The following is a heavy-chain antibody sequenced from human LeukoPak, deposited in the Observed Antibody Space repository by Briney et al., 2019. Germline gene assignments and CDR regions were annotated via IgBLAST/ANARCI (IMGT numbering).Heavy chain of an antibody. CDR2: ISSSSSCI. D-gene: IGHD2-2*01. V-gene: IGHV3-21*01. CDR1: GFTFSSYS. CDR3: ARDIVVVPGWFDP. J-gene: IGHJ5*02. Sequence: GGSLRLSCAASGFTFSSYSMNWVRQAPGKGLKWVSSISSSSSCIYYADSVKGRFTISRDNAKNSLYLQMNSLRAEDTAVYYCARDIVVVPGWFDPWGQGTLVTVSS.